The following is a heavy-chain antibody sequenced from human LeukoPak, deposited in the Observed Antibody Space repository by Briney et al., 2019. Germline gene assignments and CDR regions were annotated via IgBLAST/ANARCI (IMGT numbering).Heavy chain of an antibody. D-gene: IGHD3-16*01. J-gene: IGHJ6*02. V-gene: IGHV3-53*01. CDR2: IYSGGST. Sequence: GGSLRLSCAASGFSVSSNYMSWVRQAPGKGLEWVSVIYSGGSTYYADSVKGRFTISRDNSKNTLYLQMNSLRAEDTAVYYCARLWGLYYYGMDVWGQGTTVTVSS. CDR3: ARLWGLYYYGMDV. CDR1: GFSVSSNY.